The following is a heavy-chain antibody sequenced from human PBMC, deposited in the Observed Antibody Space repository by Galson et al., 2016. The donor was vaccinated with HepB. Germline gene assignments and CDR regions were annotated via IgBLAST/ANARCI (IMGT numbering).Heavy chain of an antibody. V-gene: IGHV3-30*04. Sequence: SLRLSCAASGFSFSLNTVHWVRQLPGKGLEWVALTSYTGSNEIYAESVKGRFQISRDNSKNTLYLQMNNLRGEDTAVYYCARSFRDFVFEGSLYGLDVWGQGTTVIVSS. CDR3: ARSFRDFVFEGSLYGLDV. J-gene: IGHJ6*02. D-gene: IGHD3-10*01. CDR2: TSYTGSNE. CDR1: GFSFSLNT.